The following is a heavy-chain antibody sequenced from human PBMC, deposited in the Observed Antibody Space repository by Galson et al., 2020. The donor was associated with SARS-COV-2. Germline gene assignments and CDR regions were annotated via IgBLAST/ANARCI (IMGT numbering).Heavy chain of an antibody. Sequence: SETLSLTCTVSGGSISSSSYYWGWIRQPPGKGLEWIGSIYYSGSTYYNPSLKSRVTISVDTSKNQFSLKLSSVTAADTAVYYRARMVTSGYYLGWGQGTLVTVSS. D-gene: IGHD3-22*01. CDR1: GGSISSSSYY. CDR2: IYYSGST. J-gene: IGHJ4*02. CDR3: ARMVTSGYYLG. V-gene: IGHV4-39*01.